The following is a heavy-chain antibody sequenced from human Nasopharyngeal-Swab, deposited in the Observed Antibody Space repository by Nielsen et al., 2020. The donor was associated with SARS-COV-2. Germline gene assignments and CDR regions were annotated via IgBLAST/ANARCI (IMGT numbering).Heavy chain of an antibody. CDR2: IYYSGST. CDR3: ARLEFVATIAI. D-gene: IGHD5-24*01. V-gene: IGHV4-59*12. J-gene: IGHJ4*02. Sequence: SETLSLTCTVSGGSISSYYWNWIRQPPGKGLEWIGYIYYSGSTNSNPSLKSRVTISVDTSKNQFSLKLRFVTAADTAVYYCARLEFVATIAIWGQGTLVTVSS. CDR1: GGSISSYY.